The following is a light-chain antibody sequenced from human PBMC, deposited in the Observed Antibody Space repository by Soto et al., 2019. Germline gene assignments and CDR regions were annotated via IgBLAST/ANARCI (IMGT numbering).Light chain of an antibody. V-gene: IGKV1-39*01. CDR3: QQSYNTPLT. CDR2: AAF. CDR1: QSISNY. J-gene: IGKJ1*01. Sequence: DIQMTQSPSSLSASVGDRVTITCRASQSISNYLNWYQQKPGKAPKLLIYAAFTLQSGVPSRFSGSGSGTDFTLTISSLQPEDFATYYCQQSYNTPLTFGQGTKVEIK.